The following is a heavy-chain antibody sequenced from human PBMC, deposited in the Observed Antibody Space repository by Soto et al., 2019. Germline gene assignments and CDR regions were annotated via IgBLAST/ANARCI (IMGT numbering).Heavy chain of an antibody. CDR2: ISAYNGNT. CDR3: ASIVVVPAATLHDAFDI. D-gene: IGHD2-2*01. CDR1: GYTFTSYG. Sequence: GASVKVSCKASGYTFTSYGISWVRQAPGQGLEWMGWISAYNGNTNYAQKLQGRVTMTTDTSTSTAYMELRSLRSDDTAVYYCASIVVVPAATLHDAFDIWGQGTMVTVSS. V-gene: IGHV1-18*01. J-gene: IGHJ3*02.